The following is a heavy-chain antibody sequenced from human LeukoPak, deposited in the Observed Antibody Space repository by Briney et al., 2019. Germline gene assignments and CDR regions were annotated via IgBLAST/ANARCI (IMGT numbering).Heavy chain of an antibody. Sequence: GGSLRLSCAASGFTFSSYSMQWVRQTPGKGLEWVGIMSNSGENTFYGEAVKGRFTISRDNSQNTLYLQMSSLRPEDTAVYYCAKGGASVTRYVDYWGQGTLVTVSS. J-gene: IGHJ4*02. CDR2: MSNSGENT. V-gene: IGHV3-30*18. CDR1: GFTFSSYS. D-gene: IGHD4-17*01. CDR3: AKGGASVTRYVDY.